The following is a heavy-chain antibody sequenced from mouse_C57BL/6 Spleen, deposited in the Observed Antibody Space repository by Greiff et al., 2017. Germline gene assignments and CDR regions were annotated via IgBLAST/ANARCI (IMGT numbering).Heavy chain of an antibody. CDR1: GYTFTSYW. CDR3: SISGRITTVVAPFDY. D-gene: IGHD1-1*01. J-gene: IGHJ2*01. Sequence: QVQLQQPGAELVKPGASVKMSCKASGYTFTSYWITWVKQRPGQGLEWIGDIYPGSGSTNYNEKFKSKATLTVDTSSSTAYMQLISLTSEDSAVYCFSISGRITTVVAPFDYWGQGTTLTVSS. CDR2: IYPGSGST. V-gene: IGHV1-55*01.